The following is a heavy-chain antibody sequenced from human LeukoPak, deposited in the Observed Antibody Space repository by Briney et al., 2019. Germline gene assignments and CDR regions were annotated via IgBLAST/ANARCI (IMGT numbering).Heavy chain of an antibody. D-gene: IGHD2-2*01. Sequence: GGSLRLSCAASGFTFSSYAMSWVRQAPGKGLEWVSSISGSGGSTYYADSVKGRFTISRDNSKNTLYLQMNSLRAEDTAVYYCAKSDVPAAIGDWFDPWGQGTLVTVSS. CDR3: AKSDVPAAIGDWFDP. CDR1: GFTFSSYA. J-gene: IGHJ5*02. CDR2: ISGSGGST. V-gene: IGHV3-23*01.